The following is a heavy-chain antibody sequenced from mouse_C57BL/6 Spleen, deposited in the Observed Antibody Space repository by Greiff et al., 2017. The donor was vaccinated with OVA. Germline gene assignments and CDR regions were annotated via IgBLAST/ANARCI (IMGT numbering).Heavy chain of an antibody. V-gene: IGHV5-6*01. Sequence: EVQLQQSGGDLVKPGGSLKLSCAASGFTFSSYGMSWVRQTPDKRLEWVATISSGGSYTYYPDSVKGRFTISRDNAKNTLYLQMSSLKSEDTAMYYCARQGTGYGSSYDFDYWGQGTTLTVSS. CDR2: ISSGGSYT. D-gene: IGHD1-1*01. CDR3: ARQGTGYGSSYDFDY. J-gene: IGHJ2*01. CDR1: GFTFSSYG.